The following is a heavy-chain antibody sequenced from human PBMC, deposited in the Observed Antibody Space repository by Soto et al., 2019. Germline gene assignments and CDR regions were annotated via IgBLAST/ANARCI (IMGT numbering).Heavy chain of an antibody. CDR2: IYYSGST. V-gene: IGHV4-59*01. CDR3: ARAQHDYGDYAADSAFDY. J-gene: IGHJ4*02. Sequence: SETLSLTCTVSGGSISSYYWSWIRQPPGKGLEWIGYIYYSGSTNYNPSLKSRVTISVDTSKNQFSLKLSSVTAADTAVYYCARAQHDYGDYAADSAFDYWGQGTLVTVSS. D-gene: IGHD4-17*01. CDR1: GGSISSYY.